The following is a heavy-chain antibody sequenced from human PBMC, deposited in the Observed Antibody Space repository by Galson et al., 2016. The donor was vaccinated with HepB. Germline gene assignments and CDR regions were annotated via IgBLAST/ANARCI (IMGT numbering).Heavy chain of an antibody. CDR1: GGSFRDLA. CDR2: INVSGGRT. Sequence: SVKVSCKASGGSFRDLAINWVRQAPGQGFEWMGTINVSGGRTSYSPRFQGRVTMTRDTSTSTVYLDLSSLRSEDTAVYFCAREGLKDITDYDYWGQGTLVTVSS. CDR3: AREGLKDITDYDY. J-gene: IGHJ4*02. V-gene: IGHV1-46*01. D-gene: IGHD3-3*01.